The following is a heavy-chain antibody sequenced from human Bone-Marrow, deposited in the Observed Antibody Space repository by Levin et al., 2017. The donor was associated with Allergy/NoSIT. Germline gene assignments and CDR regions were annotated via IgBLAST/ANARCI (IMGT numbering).Heavy chain of an antibody. Sequence: GESLKISCQSFGYRSTNYGVTWVRQAPGQGLEWVGWISGYNGDRKYAQKVHDRVTMTADSSTDTVYMDLRNLRSDDTAVYYCARERGILRFLEWPHSALDVWGQGTTVTVSS. D-gene: IGHD3-3*01. J-gene: IGHJ6*02. V-gene: IGHV1-18*01. CDR3: ARERGILRFLEWPHSALDV. CDR1: GYRSTNYG. CDR2: ISGYNGDR.